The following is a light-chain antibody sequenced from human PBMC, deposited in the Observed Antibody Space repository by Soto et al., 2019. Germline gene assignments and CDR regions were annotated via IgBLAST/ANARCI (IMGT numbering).Light chain of an antibody. Sequence: EIVLTQSPATLSLSPGERATLSCRASQSVSSYLAWYQQKPGQVPRLLIYDTSKRATGIPARFSGSGSGTDFFLTISSLATEDIAVYYGQHRSNWTPGFGRGTRLEIK. V-gene: IGKV3-11*01. CDR2: DTS. CDR3: QHRSNWTPG. CDR1: QSVSSY. J-gene: IGKJ5*01.